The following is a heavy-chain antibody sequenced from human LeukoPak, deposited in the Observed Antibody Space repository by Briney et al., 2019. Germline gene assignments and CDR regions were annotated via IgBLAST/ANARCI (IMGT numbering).Heavy chain of an antibody. CDR2: ISAYNGNT. CDR1: GYTFTSYG. Sequence: ASVKVSCKASGYTFTSYGISWVRQAPGQGLEWMGWISAYNGNTNYAQKLQGRVTMNTHTSANTAYKELRSLRSDDTAVYYCARALYGDYVGVFDYWGQGTLVTVSS. D-gene: IGHD4-17*01. V-gene: IGHV1-18*04. J-gene: IGHJ4*02. CDR3: ARALYGDYVGVFDY.